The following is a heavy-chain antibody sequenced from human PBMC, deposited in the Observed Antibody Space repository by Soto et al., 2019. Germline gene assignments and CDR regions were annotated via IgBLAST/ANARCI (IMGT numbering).Heavy chain of an antibody. J-gene: IGHJ5*02. CDR1: GGTFSNYA. V-gene: IGHV1-69*15. D-gene: IGHD5-12*01. Sequence: QVQLVQSGAEVKKPGSSVKVSCKASGGTFSNYAITWVRQAPGQGLEWLGRIIPIFGSANYAQKFQGRVTMTAAESTTAAYMEQSSLESDDTAVYYCAKDGGKDGYFGNWCDPWGQGTLVTVSS. CDR3: AKDGGKDGYFGNWCDP. CDR2: IIPIFGSA.